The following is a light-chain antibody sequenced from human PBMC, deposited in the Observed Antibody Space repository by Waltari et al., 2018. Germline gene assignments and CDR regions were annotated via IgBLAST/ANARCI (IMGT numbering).Light chain of an antibody. Sequence: DIQMTQSPSSVSASVGDRVTITCRASQGISTWLAWYQQKPGKAPNLLIYSASTLPSGIPSRFSGSGSGTEFTLTIYSLQPEDFATYYCQQANSFPWTFGQGTKVEVK. V-gene: IGKV1-12*01. CDR2: SAS. J-gene: IGKJ1*01. CDR1: QGISTW. CDR3: QQANSFPWT.